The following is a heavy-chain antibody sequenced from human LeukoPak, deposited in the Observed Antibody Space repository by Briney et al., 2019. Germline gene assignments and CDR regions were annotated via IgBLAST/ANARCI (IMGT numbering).Heavy chain of an antibody. V-gene: IGHV3-11*04. CDR3: AKLAKYFYGSETYYFFEH. D-gene: IGHD3-10*01. CDR1: GFTFSDYY. J-gene: IGHJ4*02. CDR2: IHSRGSTT. Sequence: GGSLRLSCAASGFTFSDYYMSWIRQAPGKGLEWISYIHSRGSTTYYADSVKGRFSISRDNAKNSLYLQMNSLRVEDTAVYYCAKLAKYFYGSETYYFFEHWGQGTPVTASS.